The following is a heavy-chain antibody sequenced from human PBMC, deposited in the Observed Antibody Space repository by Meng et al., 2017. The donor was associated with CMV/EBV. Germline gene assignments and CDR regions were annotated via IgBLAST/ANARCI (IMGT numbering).Heavy chain of an antibody. J-gene: IGHJ6*02. CDR1: GFTFDDYG. CDR3: ARDFSAYDSSGYYAYYGMDV. Sequence: GESLKISCAASGFTFDDYGMSWVRQAPGKGLEWVSGINWNGGSTGYADSVKGRFTISRDNAKNSLYLQMNSLRAEDTALYYRARDFSAYDSSGYYAYYGMDVWGQGTTVTVSS. V-gene: IGHV3-20*04. D-gene: IGHD3-22*01. CDR2: INWNGGST.